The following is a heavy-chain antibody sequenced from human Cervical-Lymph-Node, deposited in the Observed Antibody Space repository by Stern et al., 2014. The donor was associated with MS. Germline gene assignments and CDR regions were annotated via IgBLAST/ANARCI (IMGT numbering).Heavy chain of an antibody. CDR2: IFPGGSDI. CDR1: GYTLTSYW. CDR3: ARQRYFDY. J-gene: IGHJ4*02. Sequence: VKLVQSGPEVKRPGESLKISCQASGYTLTSYWIGGVRQMPGKGLEWVAIIFPGGSDIRYSPSFPGQVTISADKSSSTAYLQWNNLKASDTAIYYCARQRYFDYWGQGTLVTVSS. V-gene: IGHV5-51*01.